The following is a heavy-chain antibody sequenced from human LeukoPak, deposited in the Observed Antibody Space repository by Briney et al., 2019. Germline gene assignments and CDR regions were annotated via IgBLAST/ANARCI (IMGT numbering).Heavy chain of an antibody. J-gene: IGHJ4*02. Sequence: PGGSLRLSCAASGLIVSSNYMSWVRQAPGKGLEWVSALCSGGSIYYADSVKGRFTISRDNSKNTLYLQMNSLRVEDTAVYYCARDPSRGLYYFDHWGQGTLVTVSS. CDR3: ARDPSRGLYYFDH. CDR1: GLIVSSNY. CDR2: LCSGGSI. D-gene: IGHD3/OR15-3a*01. V-gene: IGHV3-53*01.